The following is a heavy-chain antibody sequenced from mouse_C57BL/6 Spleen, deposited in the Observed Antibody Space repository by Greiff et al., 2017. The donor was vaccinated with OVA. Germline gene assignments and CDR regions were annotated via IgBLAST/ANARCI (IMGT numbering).Heavy chain of an antibody. J-gene: IGHJ4*01. CDR3: AREGGASSYARDY. V-gene: IGHV1-22*01. D-gene: IGHD6-1*01. Sequence: VQLQQSGPELVKPGASVKMSCKASGYTFTDYNMHWVKPSHGKSLEWIGYINPNNGGTSYNQKFKGKATLTVNKSSSTAYMELRSLTSEESAVYYCAREGGASSYARDYWGQGASGTVSS. CDR2: INPNNGGT. CDR1: GYTFTDYN.